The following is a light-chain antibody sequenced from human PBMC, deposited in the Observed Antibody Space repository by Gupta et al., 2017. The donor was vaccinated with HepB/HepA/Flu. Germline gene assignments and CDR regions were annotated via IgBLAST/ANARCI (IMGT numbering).Light chain of an antibody. CDR1: QSVSSSS. J-gene: IGKJ3*01. Sequence: EIVLTQSPGTLYLSPGDTATLACRPSQSVSSSSLAWYQQRPGQAPRLLIYAASSRATGIPDRFSGSGSGTDFTLTISRLEPEDFAVYYCQQYGSSPLFTFGPGTKVDVK. CDR2: AAS. V-gene: IGKV3-20*01. CDR3: QQYGSSPLFT.